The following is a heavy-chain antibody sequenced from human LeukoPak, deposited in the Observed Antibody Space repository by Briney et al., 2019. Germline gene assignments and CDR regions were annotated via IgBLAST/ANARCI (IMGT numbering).Heavy chain of an antibody. V-gene: IGHV4-34*01. CDR1: GGSFSGYY. CDR2: INHSGST. D-gene: IGHD2-2*01. J-gene: IGHJ6*03. Sequence: SETLSLTCAVYGGSFSGYYWSWIRQPPGKGLEWIGEINHSGSTNYNPSLKSRVTISVDTSKTQFSLKLSSVTAADTAVYYCARARGIVVVPAARRYYYYYMDVWGKGTTVTISS. CDR3: ARARGIVVVPAARRYYYYYMDV.